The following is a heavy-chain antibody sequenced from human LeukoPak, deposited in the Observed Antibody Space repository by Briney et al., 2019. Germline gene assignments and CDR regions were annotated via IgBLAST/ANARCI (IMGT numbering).Heavy chain of an antibody. J-gene: IGHJ4*02. CDR1: GFTFSLYS. V-gene: IGHV3-21*01. CDR2: ISSSGSYI. D-gene: IGHD5-24*01. Sequence: GGSLRLSCAASGFTFSLYSMNWVRQAPGKGLEWVSVISSSGSYIYYADSVRGRFTISRDNAKNSLYLQMNSLGDEDTALYYCTREPAMAKMVSYFDLWGQGTLVTVSS. CDR3: TREPAMAKMVSYFDL.